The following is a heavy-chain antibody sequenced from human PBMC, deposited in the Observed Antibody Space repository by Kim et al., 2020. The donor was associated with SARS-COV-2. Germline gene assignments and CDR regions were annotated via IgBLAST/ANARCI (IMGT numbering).Heavy chain of an antibody. J-gene: IGHJ4*02. D-gene: IGHD1-1*01. CDR1: GGSISSSSYY. CDR2: IYDSGSN. CDR3: ARGRWT. Sequence: SETLSLTCTVSGGSISSSSYYWGWIRQPPGKGLEWIGCIYDSGSNYYNPSLKGRVTISVDTSKNQFSLTLSSVTAADTAVYYCARGRWTWGQGTLVSV. V-gene: IGHV4-39*01.